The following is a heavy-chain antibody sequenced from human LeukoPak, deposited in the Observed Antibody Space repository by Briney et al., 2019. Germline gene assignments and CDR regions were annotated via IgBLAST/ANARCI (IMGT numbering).Heavy chain of an antibody. CDR3: ARDRVMDPPVRGVDAFDI. CDR2: INAGNGNT. V-gene: IGHV1-3*01. Sequence: ASVKVSCKASGYTFTSYAIHWVCQAPGQRLEWMGWINAGNGNTKYSQKFQGRVTITRDTSASTAYMELSSLRSEDTAVYYCARDRVMDPPVRGVDAFDIWGQGTMVTVSS. CDR1: GYTFTSYA. D-gene: IGHD3-10*01. J-gene: IGHJ3*02.